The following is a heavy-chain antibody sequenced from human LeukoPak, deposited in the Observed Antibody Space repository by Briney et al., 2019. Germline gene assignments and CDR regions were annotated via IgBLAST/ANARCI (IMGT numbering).Heavy chain of an antibody. V-gene: IGHV1-18*04. CDR1: GYTFTNYY. D-gene: IGHD2-2*01. CDR2: ISAYNGNT. CDR3: ARPYCSSTSCYHWFDP. J-gene: IGHJ5*02. Sequence: VASVKVSCKASGYTFTNYYIHWVRQAPGQGLEWMGWISAYNGNTNYAQKLQGRVTMTTDTSTSTAYMELRSLRSDDTAVYYCARPYCSSTSCYHWFDPWGQGTLVTVSS.